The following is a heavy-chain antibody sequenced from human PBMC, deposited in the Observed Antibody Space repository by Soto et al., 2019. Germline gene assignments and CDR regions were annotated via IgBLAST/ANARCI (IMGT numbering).Heavy chain of an antibody. D-gene: IGHD3-3*01. CDR1: GFTFSSYA. CDR3: AKEIADDFWSGYPRVDV. CDR2: ISGSGGST. Sequence: GGSLRLSCAASGFTFSSYAMSWVRQAPGKGLEWVSAISGSGGSTYYADSVKGRFTISRDNSKNTLYLQMNSLRAEDTAAYYCAKEIADDFWSGYPRVDVWGKGTTVTVSS. V-gene: IGHV3-23*01. J-gene: IGHJ6*04.